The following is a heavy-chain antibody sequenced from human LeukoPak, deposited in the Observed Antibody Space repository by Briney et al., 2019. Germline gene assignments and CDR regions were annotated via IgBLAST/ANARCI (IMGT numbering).Heavy chain of an antibody. V-gene: IGHV4-59*01. CDR3: ASHKGF. J-gene: IGHJ4*02. CDR2: IYYSGGT. Sequence: SETLSLTCAVYGGSFSGYYWSWIRQPPGKGLEWIGCIYYSGGTNYNPSLKSRVTISVDTSKSQFSLKLSSVTAADTAVYYCASHKGFWGQGTLVTVSS. CDR1: GGSFSGYY.